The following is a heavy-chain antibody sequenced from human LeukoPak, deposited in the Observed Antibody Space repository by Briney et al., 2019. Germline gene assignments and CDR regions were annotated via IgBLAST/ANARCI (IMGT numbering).Heavy chain of an antibody. CDR2: IYSGGNT. Sequence: PGGSLRLSCVASGFSFSDYWMHWVRQVPGKGLEWVSVIYSGGNTYYADSVKGRFTISRDNSKNTLYLQMNSLRAEDTALYYCVREWEQDWGQGTLVTVSS. CDR3: VREWEQD. V-gene: IGHV3-53*01. J-gene: IGHJ4*02. CDR1: GFSFSDYW. D-gene: IGHD1/OR15-1a*01.